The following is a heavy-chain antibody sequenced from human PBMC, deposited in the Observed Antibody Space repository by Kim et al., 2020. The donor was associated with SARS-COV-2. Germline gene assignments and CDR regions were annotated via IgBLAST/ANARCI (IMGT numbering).Heavy chain of an antibody. Sequence: RYSPSFQGQVRISAEQSISTAYLQWSSVKASDTAMYYCARQQLVLTAFDPWGQGTLVTVSS. J-gene: IGHJ5*02. CDR3: ARQQLVLTAFDP. D-gene: IGHD6-13*01. V-gene: IGHV5-51*01.